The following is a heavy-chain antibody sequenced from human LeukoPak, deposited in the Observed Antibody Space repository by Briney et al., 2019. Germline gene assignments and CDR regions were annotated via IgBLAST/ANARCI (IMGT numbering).Heavy chain of an antibody. CDR2: ISSSSNTI. D-gene: IGHD3-10*01. J-gene: IGHJ4*02. Sequence: GGSLRLSCAASGFSFSTYSMNWVRLAPGQGLEWVSYISSSSNTIYYGGSVRGRFTISRDNAKNSLYLQMNSLRAEDTAVYFCARARIWGYYGSGSYDYWGQGTLVTVSS. CDR1: GFSFSTYS. CDR3: ARARIWGYYGSGSYDY. V-gene: IGHV3-48*01.